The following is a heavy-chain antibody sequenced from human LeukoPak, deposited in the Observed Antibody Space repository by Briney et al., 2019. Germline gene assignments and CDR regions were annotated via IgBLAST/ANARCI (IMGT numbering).Heavy chain of an antibody. CDR2: IYHSGST. CDR1: GGSISSGGYS. Sequence: SETLSLTCAVSGGSISSGGYSWSWIRQPPGKGLEWIGYIYHSGSTYYNPSLKSRVTISVDRSKNQFSRKLSSVTAADTAVYYCARATAMVHGMDVWGKATTVTVSS. J-gene: IGHJ6*04. D-gene: IGHD5-18*01. CDR3: ARATAMVHGMDV. V-gene: IGHV4-30-2*01.